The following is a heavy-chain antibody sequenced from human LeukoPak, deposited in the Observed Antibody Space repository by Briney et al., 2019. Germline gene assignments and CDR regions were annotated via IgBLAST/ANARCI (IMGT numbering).Heavy chain of an antibody. V-gene: IGHV4-59*08. CDR3: ARHISSGGTYAHFDY. Sequence: SETLSLTCTVSGSMYNYYWSWIRQPPGKGLGWIGYIHYNGITNYNPSLKSRVTMSLDTSKNQVSLKLNSVTAADTAVYYCARHISSGGTYAHFDYWGQGTLVTVSS. J-gene: IGHJ4*02. CDR2: IHYNGIT. CDR1: GSMYNYY. D-gene: IGHD1-26*01.